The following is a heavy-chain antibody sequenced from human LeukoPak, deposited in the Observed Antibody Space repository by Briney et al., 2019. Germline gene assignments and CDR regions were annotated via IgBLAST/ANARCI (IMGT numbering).Heavy chain of an antibody. CDR3: ARDGHGVPLDY. CDR2: ISYDGTEK. Sequence: GGSLRLSCAASGLSFSSYAMHWVRQAPGKGLEWVAVISYDGTEKYYGDSVKGRFTVSRDNSKNTLYLQMNSLRAEDTALYYCARDGHGVPLDYWGQGTLVTVSP. J-gene: IGHJ4*02. D-gene: IGHD4-17*01. CDR1: GLSFSSYA. V-gene: IGHV3-30-3*01.